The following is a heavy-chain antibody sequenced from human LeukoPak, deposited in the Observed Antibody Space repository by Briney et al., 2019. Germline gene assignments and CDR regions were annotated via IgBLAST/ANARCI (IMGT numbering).Heavy chain of an antibody. CDR3: ARGRSGGSYYGYYYYYMDV. CDR2: IIPIFGTA. J-gene: IGHJ6*03. V-gene: IGHV1-69*05. D-gene: IGHD1-26*01. CDR1: GGTFSSYA. Sequence: SVKVSCKASGGTFSSYAISWVRQAPGQGLEWMGGIIPIFGTANYAQKFQGRVTITTDGSTSTAYMELSGLRSEDTAVYYCARGRSGGSYYGYYYYYMDVWGKGTTVTVSS.